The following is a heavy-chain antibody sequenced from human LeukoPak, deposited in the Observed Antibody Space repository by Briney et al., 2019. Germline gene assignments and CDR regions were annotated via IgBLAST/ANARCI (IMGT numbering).Heavy chain of an antibody. J-gene: IGHJ3*02. D-gene: IGHD1-14*01. CDR3: ARVTRKGDAFDI. Sequence: SETLSLTCTVSGYSISSGYYWGWIRQPPGKGLEWIGSIYHSGSTYYNPSLKSRVTISVDTSKNQFSLKLSSVTAADTAVYYCARVTRKGDAFDIWGQGTMVTVSS. CDR1: GYSISSGYY. V-gene: IGHV4-38-2*02. CDR2: IYHSGST.